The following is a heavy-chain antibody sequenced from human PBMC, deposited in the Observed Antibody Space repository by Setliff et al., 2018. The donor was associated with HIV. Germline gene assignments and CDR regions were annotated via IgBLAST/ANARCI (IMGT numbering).Heavy chain of an antibody. CDR1: GGSISSHY. CDR3: ARLSYSSGWYYFDY. J-gene: IGHJ4*02. Sequence: SETLSLTCTVSGGSISSHYWSWIRQPPGKGLEWIGSIYYNGITNYNPSLKSRVTVSVDTSKNQFSLKLSSVTAADTAVYYCARLSYSSGWYYFDYWGQGTLVTVSS. V-gene: IGHV4-59*08. CDR2: IYYNGIT. D-gene: IGHD6-19*01.